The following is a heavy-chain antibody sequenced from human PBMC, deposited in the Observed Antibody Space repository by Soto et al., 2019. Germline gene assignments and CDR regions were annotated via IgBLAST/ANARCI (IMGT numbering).Heavy chain of an antibody. CDR1: GGTFSSYA. J-gene: IGHJ6*02. V-gene: IGHV1-69*13. Sequence: SVKVSCKASGGTFSSYAISWVRQAPGQGLEWMGGIIPIFGTANYAQKFQGRVTITADESTSTAYMELSSLRSEDTAVYYCAREGSSSSSYYYYYYGMDVWGQGTTVTVSS. CDR2: IIPIFGTA. CDR3: AREGSSSSSYYYYYYGMDV. D-gene: IGHD6-6*01.